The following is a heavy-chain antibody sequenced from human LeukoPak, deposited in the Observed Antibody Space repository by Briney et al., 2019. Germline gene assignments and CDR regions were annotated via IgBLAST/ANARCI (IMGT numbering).Heavy chain of an antibody. Sequence: GGSLRLSCAASGFTFSSYSMNWGRQAPGKGLEWGSSISSSSSYIYYADSVKGRFTISRDNAKNSLYLQMNSLRAEDTAVYYCAREGDYYDSSGYYLGYWGQGTLVTVSS. J-gene: IGHJ4*02. CDR3: AREGDYYDSSGYYLGY. V-gene: IGHV3-21*01. CDR1: GFTFSSYS. CDR2: ISSSSSYI. D-gene: IGHD3-22*01.